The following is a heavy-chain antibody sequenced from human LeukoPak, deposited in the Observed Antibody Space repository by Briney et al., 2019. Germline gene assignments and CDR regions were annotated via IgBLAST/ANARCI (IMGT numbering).Heavy chain of an antibody. CDR3: AKVKSDWPNYFDY. J-gene: IGHJ4*02. D-gene: IGHD2-21*02. V-gene: IGHV3-23*01. CDR2: LSGSGGST. Sequence: PGGSLRLSCAASGFTFSSYGMSWVRQAPGKVLEWVSSLSGSGGSTFYADSVKGRFTISRDNPKNTLYLQMNSLRAEDTAVYYCAKVKSDWPNYFDYWGQGTLVTVSS. CDR1: GFTFSSYG.